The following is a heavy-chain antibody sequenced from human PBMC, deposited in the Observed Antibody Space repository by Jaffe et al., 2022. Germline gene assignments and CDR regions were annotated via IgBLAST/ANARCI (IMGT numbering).Heavy chain of an antibody. J-gene: IGHJ4*02. Sequence: QVQLVESGGGVVQPGGSLKLSCAASGFTFSVFGMHWVRQAPGKGLEWVAFIRYDGTIKNYADSVKGRFTISRDNSKNTLYLQMNSLRVEDTAVYYCAKDGDRTSIFWGQGTLVTVSS. CDR1: GFTFSVFG. CDR3: AKDGDRTSIF. D-gene: IGHD2-21*01. V-gene: IGHV3-30*02. CDR2: IRYDGTIK.